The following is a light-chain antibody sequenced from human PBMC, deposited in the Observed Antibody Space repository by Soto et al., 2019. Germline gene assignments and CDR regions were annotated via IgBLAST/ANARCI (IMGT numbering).Light chain of an antibody. J-gene: IGKJ5*01. Sequence: EIVLTPSPATLSLSPGERAALSGRASQSVSSYLAWYQQKPGQAPRLLIYDASNRATGIPPRFSGSGSGTDFTLTISSLEPEDSAVYYCQQRHMWPITFGQGTRLEI. CDR1: QSVSSY. V-gene: IGKV3-11*01. CDR3: QQRHMWPIT. CDR2: DAS.